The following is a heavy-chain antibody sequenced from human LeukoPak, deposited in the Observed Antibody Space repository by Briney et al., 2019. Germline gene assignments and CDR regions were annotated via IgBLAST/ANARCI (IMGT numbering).Heavy chain of an antibody. CDR1: GGSISSYY. CDR3: ARDHSSSPEANYYYYYMDV. Sequence: SETLSLTCTVSGGSISSYYWSWIRQPPGKGLEWIGYIYYSGSTNYNPSLKSRVTISVDTSKNQFSLKLSSVTAADTAVYYCARDHSSSPEANYYYYYMDVWGKGTTVTVSS. D-gene: IGHD6-13*01. V-gene: IGHV4-59*01. CDR2: IYYSGST. J-gene: IGHJ6*03.